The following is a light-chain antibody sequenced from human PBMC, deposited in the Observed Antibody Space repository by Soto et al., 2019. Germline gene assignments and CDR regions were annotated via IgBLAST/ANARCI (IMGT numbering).Light chain of an antibody. CDR2: AAS. CDR3: QQSYSTLRT. CDR1: QGISSY. Sequence: AIRMTQSPSSLSASTGDRVTITCRASQGISSYLAWYQQKPGKAPKLLIYAASTLQSGVPSRFSGSGSGKDFTLTISCLQSEDFATYYCQQSYSTLRTFGQGTKVEIK. J-gene: IGKJ1*01. V-gene: IGKV1-8*01.